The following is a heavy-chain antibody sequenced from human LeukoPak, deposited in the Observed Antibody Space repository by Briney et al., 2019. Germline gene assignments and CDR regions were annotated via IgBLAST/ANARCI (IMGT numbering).Heavy chain of an antibody. CDR2: ISGSGGST. Sequence: AGGSLRLSCGASGFTFSGYAMSWVRQAPGKGLEWVSGISGSGGSTYYADSVKGRFTISRDNAKNSLYLQMNSLRDEDTAVYYCARCDSYYYEDDYWGQGTLVTVSS. CDR3: ARCDSYYYEDDY. CDR1: GFTFSGYA. D-gene: IGHD3-22*01. J-gene: IGHJ4*02. V-gene: IGHV3-23*01.